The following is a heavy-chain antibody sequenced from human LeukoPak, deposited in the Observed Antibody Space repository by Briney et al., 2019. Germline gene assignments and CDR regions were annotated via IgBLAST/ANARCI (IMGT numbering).Heavy chain of an antibody. CDR2: ISSSGSNI. J-gene: IGHJ4*02. CDR1: GFTFSSYE. V-gene: IGHV3-48*03. CDR3: ARGWISDSFDY. D-gene: IGHD5-12*01. Sequence: GGSLRLSCAPSGFTFSSYEMKWVRQAQGRGLEWVSSISSSGSNIYYADSVKGRFTIYRDNGKNSLYLQMNSLRAEDTAVYYCARGWISDSFDYWGQGTLVTVSS.